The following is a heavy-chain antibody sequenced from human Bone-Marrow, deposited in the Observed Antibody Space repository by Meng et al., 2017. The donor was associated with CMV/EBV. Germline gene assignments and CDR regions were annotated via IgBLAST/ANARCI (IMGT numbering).Heavy chain of an antibody. Sequence: SETLSLTCAVYGGSFSGYYWSWIRQPPGKGLEWIGEINHSGSTNYNPSLKSRVTISVDTSKNQFSLKLSSVTAADTAVYYCARDRAYCSSTSCYFFYYGMDVWGQGTTVTVPS. CDR2: INHSGST. CDR1: GGSFSGYY. V-gene: IGHV4-34*01. J-gene: IGHJ6*02. CDR3: ARDRAYCSSTSCYFFYYGMDV. D-gene: IGHD2-2*01.